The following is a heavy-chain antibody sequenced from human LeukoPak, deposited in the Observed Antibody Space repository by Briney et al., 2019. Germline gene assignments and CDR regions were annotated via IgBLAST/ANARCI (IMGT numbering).Heavy chain of an antibody. D-gene: IGHD2-2*01. J-gene: IGHJ3*02. CDR3: ARSSNYASDI. Sequence: PSETLSPTCTVSGHSMSSFNWTWLRQPAGKGLEWIGHMYITGDTYYNPSLESRVSLSIDTSKNQFSLKLTSVTAADTAVYYCARSSNYASDIWGQGTMVSVSS. CDR2: MYITGDT. CDR1: GHSMSSFN. V-gene: IGHV4-4*07.